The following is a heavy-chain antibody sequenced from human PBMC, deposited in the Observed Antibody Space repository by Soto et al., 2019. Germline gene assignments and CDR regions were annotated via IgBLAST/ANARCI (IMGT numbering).Heavy chain of an antibody. V-gene: IGHV3-21*01. J-gene: IGHJ4*02. CDR3: AREKTYYDFWSGNPLDF. CDR2: ISSSSSYI. CDR1: GFTFSSYS. D-gene: IGHD3-3*01. Sequence: GGSLRLSCAASGFTFSSYSMNWVRQAPGKGLEWVSSISSSSSYIYYADSVKGRFTISRDNAKNLLYLQMNSLRAEDTAVYYCAREKTYYDFWSGNPLDFWGQGTLVTVSS.